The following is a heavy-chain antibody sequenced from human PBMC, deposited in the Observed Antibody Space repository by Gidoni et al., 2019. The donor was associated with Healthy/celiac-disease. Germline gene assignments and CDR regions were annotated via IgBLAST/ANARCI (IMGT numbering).Heavy chain of an antibody. Sequence: QVQLQPWGAGLLKPSVTLSLTCVGYGGSFSGYYWSCIRQPPGKGLEWIGEINHSGSTNYNPSLKSRVTISVDTSKNQFSLKLSSVTAADTAVYYCARGPSPVALKYNWFDPWGQGTLVTVSS. J-gene: IGHJ5*02. D-gene: IGHD2-15*01. CDR1: GGSFSGYY. CDR3: ARGPSPVALKYNWFDP. V-gene: IGHV4-34*01. CDR2: INHSGST.